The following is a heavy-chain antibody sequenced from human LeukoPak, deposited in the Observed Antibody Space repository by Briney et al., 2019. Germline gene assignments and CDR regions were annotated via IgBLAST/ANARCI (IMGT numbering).Heavy chain of an antibody. D-gene: IGHD3-9*01. Sequence: GGSLRLCCTASGFAFSAYSMNWVRQAPGKGLQWVSSISRDSKYIYYADSLKGRFTISRDNAKNSLYMQMNSLRAEDTAVYYCARSVTMTGIDYWGQGILVTVSS. CDR1: GFAFSAYS. CDR2: ISRDSKYI. J-gene: IGHJ4*02. CDR3: ARSVTMTGIDY. V-gene: IGHV3-21*01.